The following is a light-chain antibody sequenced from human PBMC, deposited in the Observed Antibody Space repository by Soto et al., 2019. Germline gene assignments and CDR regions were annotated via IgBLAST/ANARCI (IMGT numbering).Light chain of an antibody. J-gene: IGLJ1*01. CDR2: EVS. CDR1: SSDVGDYNF. Sequence: QSVLTQPASVSGSPGQSIIISCTGTSSDVGDYNFVSWYQQHPGKAPKLMIYEVSNRPSGVSNRFSGSTSGNTASLTISGLQAEDEADYYCSSYTSSTTRGIYVFGTGTKLTVL. V-gene: IGLV2-14*01. CDR3: SSYTSSTTRGIYV.